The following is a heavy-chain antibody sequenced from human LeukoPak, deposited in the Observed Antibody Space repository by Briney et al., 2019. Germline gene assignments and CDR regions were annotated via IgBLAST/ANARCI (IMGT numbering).Heavy chain of an antibody. CDR2: INRDGSRT. CDR1: GFTFSNHW. J-gene: IGHJ4*02. V-gene: IGHV3-74*01. Sequence: PGGSLRLSCAASGFTFSNHWMHWVRQAPGKGLMWVSRINRDGSRTDYADSVKGRFTISRDDAKNTLYLQVNSLRAEDTAVYFCTGGGSDNDMEHDSWGQGTLVTVSS. CDR3: TGGGSDNDMEHDS. D-gene: IGHD1/OR15-1a*01.